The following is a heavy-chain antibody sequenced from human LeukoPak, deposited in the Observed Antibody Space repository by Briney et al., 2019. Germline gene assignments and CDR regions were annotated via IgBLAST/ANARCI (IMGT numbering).Heavy chain of an antibody. D-gene: IGHD1-7*01. CDR1: GSSFTSYW. V-gene: IGHV5-51*01. Sequence: GESLKISCKGSGSSFTSYWIGWVRQLPGKGLGWRGFIYPGDSDTRYSPSFQGQVTISADKSISTDYLQWSSLKASDTAMYYCARFPIITGTTGGAFDIWGQGTMVTVSS. CDR3: ARFPIITGTTGGAFDI. J-gene: IGHJ3*02. CDR2: IYPGDSDT.